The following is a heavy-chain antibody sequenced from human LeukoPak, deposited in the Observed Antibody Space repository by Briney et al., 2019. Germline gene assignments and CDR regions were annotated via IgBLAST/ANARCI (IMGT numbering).Heavy chain of an antibody. Sequence: NPSETLSLTCSVSGVSIGSAGYYWSWIRQPPGGGLEWIGYINYIGNTNYNPSLKSRVTMSLNPSGNQCSLKLNSVTAADTAMYYCARTQSQSGSYRYYFGYWGQGTLVTVSS. V-gene: IGHV4-61*08. D-gene: IGHD1-26*01. CDR2: INYIGNT. CDR3: ARTQSQSGSYRYYFGY. J-gene: IGHJ4*02. CDR1: GVSIGSAGYY.